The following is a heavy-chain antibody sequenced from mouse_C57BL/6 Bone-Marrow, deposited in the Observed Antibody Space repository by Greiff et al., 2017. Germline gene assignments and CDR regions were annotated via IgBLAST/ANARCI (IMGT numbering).Heavy chain of an antibody. J-gene: IGHJ3*01. V-gene: IGHV5-4*03. CDR1: GFTFSSYA. D-gene: IGHD2-2*01. Sequence: EVKLMESGGGLVKPGGSLKLSCAASGFTFSSYAMSWVRQTPEKRLEWVATISDGGSYTYYPDNVKGRFTISRDNTKNNLYLQMGHLKSEDTAMYYCAIYGYDVRFADWGQGTLVTVSA. CDR2: ISDGGSYT. CDR3: AIYGYDVRFAD.